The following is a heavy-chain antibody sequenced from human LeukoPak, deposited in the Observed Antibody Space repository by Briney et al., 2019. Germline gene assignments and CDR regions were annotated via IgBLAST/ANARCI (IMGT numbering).Heavy chain of an antibody. D-gene: IGHD6-13*01. CDR2: IYGSGGST. Sequence: GGSLRLSCAASGFTFSSYAMSWVRQAAGKGLEWVSAIYGSGGSTYYADSVKGRFTISRDNSKNTLYLQMNSLRADDTAVYYCAKDIEPISSSWDASDVWGQGTMVAVSS. CDR3: AKDIEPISSSWDASDV. J-gene: IGHJ3*01. V-gene: IGHV3-23*01. CDR1: GFTFSSYA.